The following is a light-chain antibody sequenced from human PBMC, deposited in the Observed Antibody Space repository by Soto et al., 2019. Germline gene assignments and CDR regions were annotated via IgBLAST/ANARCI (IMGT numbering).Light chain of an antibody. J-gene: IGKJ1*01. CDR2: DAS. CDR1: QSVSSY. V-gene: IGKV3-11*01. CDR3: QQRSNWPWT. Sequence: EIVLTQSPATLSLSPGERATLSCRASQSVSSYLAWYQQKPGQAPRLLIYDASNRATGIPARFSGSGSGTDFPLTIISLGPEDFEVYYCQQRSNWPWTFGQGTKVEIK.